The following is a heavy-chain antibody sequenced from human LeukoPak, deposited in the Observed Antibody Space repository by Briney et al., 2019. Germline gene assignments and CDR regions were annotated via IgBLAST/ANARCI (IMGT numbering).Heavy chain of an antibody. CDR1: GDSMNENY. J-gene: IGHJ4*02. V-gene: IGHV4-59*01. D-gene: IGHD3-3*01. CDR2: VFYTGRT. Sequence: SETLSLTCTVSGDSMNENYWSWVRQPPGKGLELIGYVFYTGRTNYRPSLKNRVTISLDTSKNQFSLRLSSVTAADTAVYYCARYGYYAYDYWGQGNLVTVSS. CDR3: ARYGYYAYDY.